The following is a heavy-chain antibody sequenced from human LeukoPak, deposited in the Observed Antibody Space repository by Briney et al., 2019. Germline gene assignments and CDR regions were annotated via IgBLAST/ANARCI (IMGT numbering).Heavy chain of an antibody. CDR1: GFSFSTYW. J-gene: IGHJ3*02. CDR3: ARPSGTWGAFDI. D-gene: IGHD2-15*01. Sequence: GGSLRLSCAASGFSFSTYWMHWVRQAPGKGLVWVSRMNSDGSSTSYADSVKGRFTISRDNSKNTLYLQMNSLRAEDTAVYYCARPSGTWGAFDIWGHGTMATVSS. V-gene: IGHV3-74*01. CDR2: MNSDGSST.